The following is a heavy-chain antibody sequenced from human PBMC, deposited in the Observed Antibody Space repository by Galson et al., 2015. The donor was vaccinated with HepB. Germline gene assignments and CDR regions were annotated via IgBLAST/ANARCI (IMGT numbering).Heavy chain of an antibody. D-gene: IGHD2-21*02. CDR2: IYPGDSET. Sequence: QSGAEVTKPGESLKIACKGSGYSFTSYWIAWVRQMPGKGLEWMGMIYPGDSETTYSPSFQGQVTISVDKSITTAYLQWSSLKASDTAIYFCARHGGTSTPVTAIDAFDVWGRGTRVTVP. J-gene: IGHJ3*01. CDR1: GYSFTSYW. CDR3: ARHGGTSTPVTAIDAFDV. V-gene: IGHV5-51*01.